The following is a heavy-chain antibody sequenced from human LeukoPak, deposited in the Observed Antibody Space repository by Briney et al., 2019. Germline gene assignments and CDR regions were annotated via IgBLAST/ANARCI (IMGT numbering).Heavy chain of an antibody. CDR3: ARGYCSGTSCYANWFDP. CDR2: IYSDGNT. J-gene: IGHJ5*02. CDR1: GFTVSSNF. Sequence: PGGSLRLSYAASGFTVSSNFMSWVRQAPGKGLEWVSLIYSDGNTFYADSVKGRFTISRDKSKNTLYLQMNSLRAEDTAVYYCARGYCSGTSCYANWFDPWGQGTLVTVSS. V-gene: IGHV3-66*02. D-gene: IGHD2-2*01.